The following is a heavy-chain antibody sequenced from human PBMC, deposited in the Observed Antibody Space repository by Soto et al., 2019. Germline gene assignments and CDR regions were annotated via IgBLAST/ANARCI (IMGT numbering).Heavy chain of an antibody. D-gene: IGHD3-10*01. J-gene: IGHJ6*02. CDR1: GCSISSSNW. V-gene: IGHV4-4*02. Sequence: QVQLQESGPGLVKPSGTLSLTCDVSGCSISSSNWWSWVRQPQGKGLEWIGEIYHSGSTNYNPSLQSRVTISVDKSKNQFSLKLSSVSAADTAVYYCARDQPMVRGVDYYYYCMDGWGQVNTVTFSS. CDR3: ARDQPMVRGVDYYYYCMDG. CDR2: IYHSGST.